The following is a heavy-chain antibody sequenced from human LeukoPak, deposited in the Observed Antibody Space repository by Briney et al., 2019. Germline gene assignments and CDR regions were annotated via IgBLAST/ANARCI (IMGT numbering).Heavy chain of an antibody. CDR3: ARPIVGATLDAFDI. V-gene: IGHV1-69*05. Sequence: GASLKVSCKASGCTFSSYAISWVRQAPGEGLEWMGGIIPIFGTANYAQKFQGRVTITTDESTSTAYMELSSLRSEDTAVYYCARPIVGATLDAFDIWGQGTMVTVSS. D-gene: IGHD1-26*01. J-gene: IGHJ3*02. CDR2: IIPIFGTA. CDR1: GCTFSSYA.